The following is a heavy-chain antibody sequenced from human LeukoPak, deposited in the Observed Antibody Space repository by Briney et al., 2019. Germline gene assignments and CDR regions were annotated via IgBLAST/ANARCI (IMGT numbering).Heavy chain of an antibody. Sequence: ASVNVSCKASGYTFTSYYMHWVRQAPGQGLEWMGIINPSGGSTSYAQKFQGRVTMTRDMSTSTVYMELSSLRSEDTAVYYCAGSIAARGPPFDYWGQGTLVTVSS. J-gene: IGHJ4*02. D-gene: IGHD6-6*01. CDR3: AGSIAARGPPFDY. V-gene: IGHV1-46*01. CDR2: INPSGGST. CDR1: GYTFTSYY.